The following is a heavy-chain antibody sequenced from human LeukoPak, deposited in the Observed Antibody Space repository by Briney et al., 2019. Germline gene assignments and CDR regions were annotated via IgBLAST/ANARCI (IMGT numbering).Heavy chain of an antibody. CDR2: INPNSGGT. D-gene: IGHD3-10*01. CDR3: ARDVITLVRGVISALYFDP. V-gene: IGHV1-2*02. Sequence: GASVKVSCKTSGYTFSGYYIHWVRQAPGQGLEWMGRINPNSGGTDYAQKFQGRVTMTRDTAMGTAYMELSRLRYDDTAVYYCARDVITLVRGVISALYFDPRGQGTLVTVSS. J-gene: IGHJ5*02. CDR1: GYTFSGYY.